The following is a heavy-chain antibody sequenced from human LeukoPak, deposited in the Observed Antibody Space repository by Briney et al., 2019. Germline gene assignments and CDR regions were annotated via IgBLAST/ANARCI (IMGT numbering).Heavy chain of an antibody. CDR3: AKDRARGGATDFDY. J-gene: IGHJ4*02. CDR2: ISGGGDST. CDR1: GFTVSGFY. Sequence: GGSLRLSCAVSGFTVSGFYMSWVRQAPGKGLEWVSAISGGGDSTYYADSVKGRFTVSRDNSKNTLSLQMNSLRVEDTAIYYCAKDRARGGATDFDYWGQGTLVTVSS. V-gene: IGHV3-23*01. D-gene: IGHD1-26*01.